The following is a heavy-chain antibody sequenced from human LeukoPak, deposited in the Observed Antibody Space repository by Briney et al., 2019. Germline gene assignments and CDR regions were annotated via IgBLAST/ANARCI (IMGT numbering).Heavy chain of an antibody. CDR3: AKDRDVWGSLLDY. Sequence: PGGSLRLSCAASGFTFSSYWMHWVRQAPGKGLEWVSAISGSGGSTYYADSVKGRFTISRDNSKNTLYLQMNSLRAEDTAVYYCAKDRDVWGSLLDYWGQGTLVTVSS. J-gene: IGHJ4*02. CDR2: ISGSGGST. V-gene: IGHV3-23*01. CDR1: GFTFSSYW. D-gene: IGHD3-16*01.